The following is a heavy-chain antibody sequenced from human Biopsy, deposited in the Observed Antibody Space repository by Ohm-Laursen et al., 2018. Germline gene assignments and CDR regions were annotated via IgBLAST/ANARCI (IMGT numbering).Heavy chain of an antibody. Sequence: SLRLSCSASEFIFSRFWMYWVRHAPGKGLVWVSRINSDGSSTNYADAVKGRFTISRDNAKNTVFLQMNSLRAEYTAVYYCTRAEAGSGSLLYFDYWGQGTLVTVSS. J-gene: IGHJ4*02. CDR1: EFIFSRFW. CDR3: TRAEAGSGSLLYFDY. V-gene: IGHV3-74*01. D-gene: IGHD3-10*01. CDR2: INSDGSST.